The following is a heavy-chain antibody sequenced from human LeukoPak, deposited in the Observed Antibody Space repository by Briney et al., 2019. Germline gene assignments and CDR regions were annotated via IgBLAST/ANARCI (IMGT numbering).Heavy chain of an antibody. D-gene: IGHD1-26*01. J-gene: IGHJ6*02. CDR3: AGKVGVPTSYYGMDA. CDR2: IYSSGII. CDR1: GFIVSNDY. Sequence: GGSLRLSCAASGFIVSNDYMSWVRQAPGKGLEWVSTIYSSGIIKYADSVKGRFTISRDNSRNTVYLEMNSLRAEDSAVYSCAGKVGVPTSYYGMDAWGQGTTVTVSS. V-gene: IGHV3-53*01.